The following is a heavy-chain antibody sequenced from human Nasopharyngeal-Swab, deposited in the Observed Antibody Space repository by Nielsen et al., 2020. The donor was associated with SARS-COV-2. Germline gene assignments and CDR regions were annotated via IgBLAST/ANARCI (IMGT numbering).Heavy chain of an antibody. J-gene: IGHJ3*02. CDR2: INPNSGGT. D-gene: IGHD3-16*01. Sequence: ASVKVSCKASGYTFIGYYIHWVRRAPGQGLEWMGWINPNSGGTNYAQKFQGRVTMTRDTSISTAYMELSRLRSDDTAVYYCARVVWVDWDAFHIWGKGQSSPSPQ. V-gene: IGHV1-2*02. CDR3: ARVVWVDWDAFHI. CDR1: GYTFIGYY.